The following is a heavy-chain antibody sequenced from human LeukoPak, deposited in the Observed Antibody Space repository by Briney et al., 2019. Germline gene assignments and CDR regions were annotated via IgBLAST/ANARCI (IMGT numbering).Heavy chain of an antibody. V-gene: IGHV1-2*02. J-gene: IGHJ1*01. CDR2: LNPNSGAT. D-gene: IGHD6-19*01. CDR3: ARDFQWLVPAEYFQH. Sequence: ASVKVSCKASGYTFTGYYIHWVRQAPGQGLEWVGWLNPNSGATDVAQKFQGRVTMTRDTSINTAYMEMSSLRSDDTAMYYCARDFQWLVPAEYFQHWGQGTVVTVSS. CDR1: GYTFTGYY.